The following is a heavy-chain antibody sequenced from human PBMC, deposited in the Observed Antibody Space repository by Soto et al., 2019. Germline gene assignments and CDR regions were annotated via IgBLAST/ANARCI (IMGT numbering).Heavy chain of an antibody. CDR3: ERCISPFDGMDV. V-gene: IGHV4-34*01. Sequence: SETLSLTCAVYGGSFSGYYWSWIRQPPGKGLEWIGEINHSGSTNYNPSLKSRVTISVDTSKNQFSLKLSSVTAADTAVYYFERCISPFDGMDVRGQGTTVTVSS. J-gene: IGHJ6*02. D-gene: IGHD3-3*01. CDR1: GGSFSGYY. CDR2: INHSGST.